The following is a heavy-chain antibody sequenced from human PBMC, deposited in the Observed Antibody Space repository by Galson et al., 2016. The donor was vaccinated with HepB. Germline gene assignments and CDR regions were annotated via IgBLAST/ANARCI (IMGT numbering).Heavy chain of an antibody. V-gene: IGHV2-5*02. CDR1: GFSLSASEVS. CDR3: AHAHLPNTFDY. D-gene: IGHD3-3*02. Sequence: PALVKPTQTLTLTCTFSGFSLSASEVSVGWVRQPPGKALEWLALISWDGDKRYSPSLKSRLAITKDTSKNRVVLTMTNMGPLDTATFYCAHAHLPNTFDYWGPGTLVTVSS. J-gene: IGHJ4*02. CDR2: ISWDGDK.